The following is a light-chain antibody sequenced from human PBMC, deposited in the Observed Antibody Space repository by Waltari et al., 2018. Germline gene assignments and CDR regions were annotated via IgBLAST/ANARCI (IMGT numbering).Light chain of an antibody. J-gene: IGKJ1*01. CDR1: HSLLHSYGKTY. V-gene: IGKV2D-29*01. Sequence: IVLTQPPLPLSVTPGQPAFIPSKSTHSLLHSYGKTYLYWYLQKPGQPPQLLIYEVSNRFSGVPDRFSGSGSGTDFTLKISRVEAEDVGVYYCMQSIQLPWTFGQGTKVEIK. CDR2: EVS. CDR3: MQSIQLPWT.